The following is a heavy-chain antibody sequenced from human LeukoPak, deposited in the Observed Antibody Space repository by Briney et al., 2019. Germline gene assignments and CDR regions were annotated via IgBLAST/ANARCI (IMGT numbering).Heavy chain of an antibody. CDR1: GFTLRSFS. Sequence: GGSLRLSCAASGFTLRSFSMHWVRQSSGRGLEYVSAINHKGGPTYYADSVKGRFTISSDNSKNTLYLQMASLRDEDMGVYYCARVGPATAFDYWGQGTQVTVSS. CDR2: INHKGGPT. J-gene: IGHJ4*02. V-gene: IGHV3-64*02. CDR3: ARVGPATAFDY.